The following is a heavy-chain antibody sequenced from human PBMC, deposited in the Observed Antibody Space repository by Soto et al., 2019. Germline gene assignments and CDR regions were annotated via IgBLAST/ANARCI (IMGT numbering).Heavy chain of an antibody. V-gene: IGHV3-15*07. Sequence: GGALRLSCAASGFTFINAWMNWVLQAPWKGLEWVGRSKRKTDYGATDYAAPVKGRFTISRDDSKSTLFLQMNSLNIEDTAVYYCTTDHHGAYDSWGQGTLVTVSS. CDR3: TTDHHGAYDS. J-gene: IGHJ4*02. CDR1: GFTFINAW. CDR2: SKRKTDYGAT. D-gene: IGHD5-12*01.